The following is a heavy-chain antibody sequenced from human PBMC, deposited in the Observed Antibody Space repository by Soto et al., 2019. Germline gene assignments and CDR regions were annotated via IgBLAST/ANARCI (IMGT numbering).Heavy chain of an antibody. J-gene: IGHJ6*02. D-gene: IGHD3-10*01. CDR3: ARSVLLWFGELPPDYYYYGMDV. CDR2: IIPIFGTA. Sequence: QVQLVQSGAEVKKPGSSVKVSCKASGGTFSSYAISWVRQAPGQGLEWMGGIIPIFGTANYAQKFQGRVTITADESTSTAYMELSSLRSEYTAVYYCARSVLLWFGELPPDYYYYGMDVWGQGTTVTVSS. CDR1: GGTFSSYA. V-gene: IGHV1-69*01.